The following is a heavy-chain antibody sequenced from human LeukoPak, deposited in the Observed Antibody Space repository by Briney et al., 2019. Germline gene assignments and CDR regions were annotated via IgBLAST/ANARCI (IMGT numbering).Heavy chain of an antibody. D-gene: IGHD6-19*01. V-gene: IGHV1-8*01. CDR1: GYTFTSYD. CDR3: ARGRSSGPQFGP. Sequence: GASVKVSCKASGYTFTSYDINWVRQATGQGLGWMGWMNPNSGNTGYAQKFQGRVTMTRNTSISTAYMELSSLRSEDTAVYYCARGRSSGPQFGPWGQGTLVTVSS. J-gene: IGHJ5*02. CDR2: MNPNSGNT.